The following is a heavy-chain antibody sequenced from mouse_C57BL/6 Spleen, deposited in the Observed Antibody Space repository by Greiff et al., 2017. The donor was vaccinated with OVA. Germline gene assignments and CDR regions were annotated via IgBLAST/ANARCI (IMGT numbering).Heavy chain of an antibody. CDR2: IYPSDSET. D-gene: IGHD2-1*01. J-gene: IGHJ2*01. CDR3: ARSLYYGKLDY. CDR1: GYTFTSYW. Sequence: QVQLQQPGAELVRPGSSVKLSCKASGYTFTSYWMDWVKQRPGQGLEWIGNIYPSDSETHYNQKFKDKATLTVDKSSSTAYMQLSSLTSEDSAVYYCARSLYYGKLDYWGQGTTRTVSS. V-gene: IGHV1-61*01.